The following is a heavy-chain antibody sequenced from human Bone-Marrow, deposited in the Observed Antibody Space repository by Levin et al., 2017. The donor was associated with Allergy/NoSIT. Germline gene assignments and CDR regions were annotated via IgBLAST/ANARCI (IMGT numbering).Heavy chain of an antibody. CDR2: IYSSGST. CDR1: GGSITSNTYY. CDR3: ASQGGWYADLPDTFDT. V-gene: IGHV4-61*02. D-gene: IGHD3-16*01. J-gene: IGHJ3*02. Sequence: SQTLSLTCSVSGGSITSNTYYWTWIRQPAGKGLEWIGRIYSSGSTNYNPSLKSRVTISLDTSKKQFSLKLTSVTAADTAVYYCASQGGWYADLPDTFDTWGQGTMVTVSS.